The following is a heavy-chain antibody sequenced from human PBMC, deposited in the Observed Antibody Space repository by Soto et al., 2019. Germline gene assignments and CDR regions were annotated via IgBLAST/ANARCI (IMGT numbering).Heavy chain of an antibody. CDR1: GYTFTSYA. CDR2: INAGNGNT. D-gene: IGHD4-17*01. J-gene: IGHJ4*02. Sequence: QVQLVQSGAEVKKPGASVKVSCKASGYTFTSYAMHWVRQAPGQRLEWMGWINAGNGNTKYSLKFQGRVTIPSDTPASTAYMEPSRLRSEDTAVYYCARDPGYGDATVGDYRGRGTLVTVSS. CDR3: ARDPGYGDATVGDY. V-gene: IGHV1-3*01.